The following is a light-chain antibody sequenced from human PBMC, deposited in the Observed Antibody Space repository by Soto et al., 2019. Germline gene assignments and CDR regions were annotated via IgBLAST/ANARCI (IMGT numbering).Light chain of an antibody. Sequence: QSALTQPASVSGSPGQSITISCTGTSSDVGGYNYVSWYQQHPGKVPKLMIYDVSNRPSGVSNRFSGSKSGNTASLTISGLQDEEEADYYCSSYTSSSTVVFGGGTKLTV. CDR2: DVS. CDR3: SSYTSSSTVV. CDR1: SSDVGGYNY. J-gene: IGLJ2*01. V-gene: IGLV2-14*03.